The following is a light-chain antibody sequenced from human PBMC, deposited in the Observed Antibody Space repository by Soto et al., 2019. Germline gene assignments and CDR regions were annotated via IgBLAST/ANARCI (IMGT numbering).Light chain of an antibody. J-gene: IGKJ1*01. CDR2: LAS. Sequence: DIVMTQSPLSLPVTPGEPASTSCRSSQSLLQSNGNNYLDWYLQKPGQSPQLLIYLASNRASGVPDKVSGSGSGTEFTLKISRVEAEDVGVYYCMQALQTPRFGQGTKVDIK. CDR3: MQALQTPR. V-gene: IGKV2-28*01. CDR1: QSLLQSNGNNY.